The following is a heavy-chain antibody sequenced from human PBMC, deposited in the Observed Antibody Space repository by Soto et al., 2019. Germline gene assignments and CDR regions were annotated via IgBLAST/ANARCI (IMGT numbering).Heavy chain of an antibody. CDR3: GADLRPGVLDS. V-gene: IGHV3-9*01. Sequence: EVQLVESGGGLVQPGRSLTLSCVASGSTFHDYAMHWVRQTPGKGLEWVSGIFWKSGGVGYADSVKGRFTVSRDNTKNSLYLQMNSLRPEDTALYYCGADLRPGVLDSWGQGTLVIVAS. D-gene: IGHD2-21*01. CDR1: GSTFHDYA. CDR2: IFWKSGGV. J-gene: IGHJ1*01.